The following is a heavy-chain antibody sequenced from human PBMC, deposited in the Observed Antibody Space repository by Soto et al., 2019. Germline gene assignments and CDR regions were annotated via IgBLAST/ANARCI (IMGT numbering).Heavy chain of an antibody. J-gene: IGHJ3*02. Sequence: DVQLVVSGGGLIQPGGSLRLSCAALGLTVRGKKYITWVRQAPGKGLEWVSALYDVDGTYYADSAKGRFTISRDNSNNIIYLQMNSLGPDDTAVYYCASWLEREHAYDIWGLGTMVTVSS. CDR3: ASWLEREHAYDI. V-gene: IGHV3-53*01. CDR2: LYDVDGT. D-gene: IGHD1-1*01. CDR1: GLTVRGKKY.